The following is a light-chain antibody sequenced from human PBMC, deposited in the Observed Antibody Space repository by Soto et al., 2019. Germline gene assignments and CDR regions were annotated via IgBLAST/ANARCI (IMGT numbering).Light chain of an antibody. Sequence: EIVLTQSPGTLSLSPGERATLSCRASQSVSNSYLAWYQQKPGQAPRLLIYGASSRATGIPDRFSGSGSGXXXXXXISRLEPEDFAVYHCQQYGGSPWTFGQGTKVEIK. CDR3: QQYGGSPWT. V-gene: IGKV3-20*01. CDR2: GAS. J-gene: IGKJ1*01. CDR1: QSVSNSY.